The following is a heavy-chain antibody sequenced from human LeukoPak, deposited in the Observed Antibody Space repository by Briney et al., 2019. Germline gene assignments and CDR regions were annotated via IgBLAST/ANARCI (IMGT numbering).Heavy chain of an antibody. Sequence: PETLSLTCTVSGGSISSYYWSWIRQPPGKGLEWIGYIYYSGSSNYNPSLKSRVTISVDTSKNQFSLKLSSVTAADTAVYYCARHGTMVYYYGMDVWGQGTTVTVSS. V-gene: IGHV4-59*08. CDR3: ARHGTMVYYYGMDV. CDR2: IYYSGSS. J-gene: IGHJ6*02. D-gene: IGHD3-10*01. CDR1: GGSISSYY.